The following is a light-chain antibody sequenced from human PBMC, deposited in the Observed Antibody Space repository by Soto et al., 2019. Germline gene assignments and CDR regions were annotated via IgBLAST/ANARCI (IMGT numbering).Light chain of an antibody. Sequence: EIVMTQSPATLSVSPGERATLSCRASQSVSSNLAWYQQKPGQAPRLLIYGASTRATGIPARFSGSGSGTEFTLSLSSLQSEDFAGSYCQQYNNWPPITFGQGPKLEIK. CDR1: QSVSSN. J-gene: IGKJ2*01. CDR2: GAS. CDR3: QQYNNWPPIT. V-gene: IGKV3-15*01.